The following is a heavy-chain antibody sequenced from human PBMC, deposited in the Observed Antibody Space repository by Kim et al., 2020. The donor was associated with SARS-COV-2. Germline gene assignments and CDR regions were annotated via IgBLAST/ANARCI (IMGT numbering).Heavy chain of an antibody. J-gene: IGHJ4*02. CDR2: ISYDGSNK. Sequence: GGSLRLSCAASGFTFSSYGMHWVRQAPGKGLEWVAVISYDGSNKYYADSVKGRFTISRDNSKNTLYLQMNSLRAEDTAVYYCAKPIYGDYVFGHYFDYWGQGTLVTVSS. CDR3: AKPIYGDYVFGHYFDY. CDR1: GFTFSSYG. V-gene: IGHV3-30*18. D-gene: IGHD4-17*01.